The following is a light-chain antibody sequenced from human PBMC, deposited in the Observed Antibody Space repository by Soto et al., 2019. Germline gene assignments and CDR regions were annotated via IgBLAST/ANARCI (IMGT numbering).Light chain of an antibody. CDR1: QSVSSN. CDR3: QQYNNWPPT. CDR2: GAS. J-gene: IGKJ1*01. Sequence: EIVMTQSPATLSVSPGKRATLSCRASQSVSSNLAWYQQKPGQAPRLLIYGASTRATGIPARFTGSGSGTEYTLTISSLQSEDFAVYYCQQYNNWPPTFGQGTKVEIK. V-gene: IGKV3D-15*01.